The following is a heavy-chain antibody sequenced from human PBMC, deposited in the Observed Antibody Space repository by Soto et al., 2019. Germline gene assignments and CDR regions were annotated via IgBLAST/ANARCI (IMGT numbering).Heavy chain of an antibody. V-gene: IGHV4-59*01. CDR3: VKDSTVSGVRQGLDF. Sequence: PSETLSLTCTVSGGSISSYYWSWIRQPPGKGLEWIGYIYYSGSTNYNPSLKSRVTISVDNAKNSLYLQMNSLRAEDTALYYCVKDSTVSGVRQGLDFWGRGTLVTVSS. CDR1: GGSISSYY. D-gene: IGHD6-19*01. CDR2: IYYSGST. J-gene: IGHJ4*02.